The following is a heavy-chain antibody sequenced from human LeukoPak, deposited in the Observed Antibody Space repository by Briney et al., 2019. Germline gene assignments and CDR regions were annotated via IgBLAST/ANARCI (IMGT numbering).Heavy chain of an antibody. D-gene: IGHD6-13*01. CDR3: AKGGSSSWSYFDY. CDR1: GFTFRSYA. Sequence: GGSLRLSFAASGFTFRSYAIHWFRKAPGKGLDWVSFILYDGTIKYYADSVKGRFTISRDNSKTTLYLQMNSLRAEDTAVYYCAKGGSSSWSYFDYWGQGTLVTVSS. J-gene: IGHJ4*02. V-gene: IGHV3-30*02. CDR2: ILYDGTIK.